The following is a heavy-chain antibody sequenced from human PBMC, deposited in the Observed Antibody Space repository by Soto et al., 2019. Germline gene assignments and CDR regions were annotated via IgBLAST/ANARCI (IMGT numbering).Heavy chain of an antibody. D-gene: IGHD3-3*01. CDR2: INPNSGGT. V-gene: IGHV1-2*04. CDR1: GYTFIGYY. J-gene: IGHJ6*02. Sequence: AXVKVSCKASGYTFIGYYMHWVRQAPGQCLEWTGLINPNSGGTNYAQKFQGWVTMTRDTSISTAYMELSRLRSDDTAVYYCARGYYDFWSGYYTNYYYGMDVWGQGTTVTVSS. CDR3: ARGYYDFWSGYYTNYYYGMDV.